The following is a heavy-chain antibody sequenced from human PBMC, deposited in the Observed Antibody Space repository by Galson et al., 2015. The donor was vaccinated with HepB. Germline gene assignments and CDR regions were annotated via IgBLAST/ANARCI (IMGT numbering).Heavy chain of an antibody. J-gene: IGHJ4*02. V-gene: IGHV3-21*01. CDR2: ISSSGTYI. D-gene: IGHD6-19*01. CDR1: GFTFSTYT. Sequence: SLRLSCAASGFTFSTYTMNWVRQAPGKGLEWVSSISSSGTYIYYADSVKGRFTISRDNAKNSLYLQVNSLRADDTAVYYCARVRSSGWYVDYWGQGTLVTVSS. CDR3: ARVRSSGWYVDY.